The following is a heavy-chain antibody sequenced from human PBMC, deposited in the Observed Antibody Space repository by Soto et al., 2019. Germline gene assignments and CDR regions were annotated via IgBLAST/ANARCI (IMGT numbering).Heavy chain of an antibody. D-gene: IGHD3-3*01. Sequence: ASVKVSCKASGYTCTGYYMHWVRQAPGQGLEWMGWINPNSGGTNYAQKFQGRVTMTRATSISTAYMELSRLRSDDTAVYYCARPSTSGATIYGPYYYYGMDVWGQGTTVTVSS. J-gene: IGHJ6*02. CDR1: GYTCTGYY. V-gene: IGHV1-2*02. CDR3: ARPSTSGATIYGPYYYYGMDV. CDR2: INPNSGGT.